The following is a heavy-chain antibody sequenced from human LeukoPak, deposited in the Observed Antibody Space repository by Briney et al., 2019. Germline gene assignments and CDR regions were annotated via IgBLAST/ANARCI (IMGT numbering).Heavy chain of an antibody. CDR3: ARTPTYGFWSGYTLDV. J-gene: IGHJ6*02. Sequence: GESLKISCAASGFTFSTYEMNWVRQAPGKGLEWVSYISGGGSNIYYADSVKGRFTVSRDDAKNSLYLQMNSLRAEDTAVYYCARTPTYGFWSGYTLDVWGQGTTVTVSS. D-gene: IGHD3-3*01. CDR1: GFTFSTYE. V-gene: IGHV3-48*03. CDR2: ISGGGSNI.